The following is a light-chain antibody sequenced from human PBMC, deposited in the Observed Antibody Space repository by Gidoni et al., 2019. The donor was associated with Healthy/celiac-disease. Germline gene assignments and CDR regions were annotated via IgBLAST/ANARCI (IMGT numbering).Light chain of an antibody. CDR3: QAWDSSTGV. J-gene: IGLJ2*01. CDR2: QDS. CDR1: KLGDKY. V-gene: IGLV3-1*01. Sequence: SYELTQPPSVSVSPGQTASITCSGDKLGDKYASWYQQKPGQSPVLVIYQDSKRPSGIPERLSGSNAGNTATLTISGTQAMDEADDYCQAWDSSTGVVGGGTKLTVL.